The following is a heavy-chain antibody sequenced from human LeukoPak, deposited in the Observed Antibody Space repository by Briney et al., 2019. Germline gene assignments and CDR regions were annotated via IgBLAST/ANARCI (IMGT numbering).Heavy chain of an antibody. V-gene: IGHV4-59*02. D-gene: IGHD1-7*01. CDR1: GGSVSSYY. Sequence: SETLSLTCAVYGGSVSSYYWSWIRQPPGKGLEWIGYIYYSGSTNYNSSLKSRVTISVDTSKNQFSLKLSSVTAADTAVYHCARDNWNYGSSMDVWGQGTTVTVSS. CDR3: ARDNWNYGSSMDV. J-gene: IGHJ6*02. CDR2: IYYSGST.